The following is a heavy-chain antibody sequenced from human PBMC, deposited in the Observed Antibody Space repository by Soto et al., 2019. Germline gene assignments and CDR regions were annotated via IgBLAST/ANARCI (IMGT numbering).Heavy chain of an antibody. CDR3: AKDRAVTAPYYYYGMDV. CDR1: GFTFSSYG. D-gene: IGHD4-4*01. Sequence: QVQLVESGGGVVQPGRSLRLSCAASGFTFSSYGMHWVRQAPGKGLEWVAVISYDGRNKYYADTVKGRFTISRDNSKNTLYLQMNSLRAEDTAVYYCAKDRAVTAPYYYYGMDVWGQGTTVTVSS. CDR2: ISYDGRNK. V-gene: IGHV3-30*18. J-gene: IGHJ6*02.